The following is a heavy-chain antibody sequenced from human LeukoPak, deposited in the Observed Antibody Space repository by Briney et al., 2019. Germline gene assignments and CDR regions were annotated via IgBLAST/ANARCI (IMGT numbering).Heavy chain of an antibody. CDR1: GGTFSSYA. J-gene: IGHJ3*02. CDR2: IIPIFGTA. CDR3: ARPLAQLEDDAFHI. V-gene: IGHV1-69*05. D-gene: IGHD1-1*01. Sequence: ASEKVSCKASGGTFSSYAISWVRQAPGQGLEWMGRIIPIFGTANYAQKFQGRVTITTDESTSTAYMELSSLRSEDTAVYYCARPLAQLEDDAFHIWAQGTMVTVSS.